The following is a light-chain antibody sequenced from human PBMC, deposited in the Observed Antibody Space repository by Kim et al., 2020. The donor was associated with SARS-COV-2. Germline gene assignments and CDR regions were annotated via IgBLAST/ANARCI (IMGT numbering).Light chain of an antibody. V-gene: IGKV1-33*01. J-gene: IGKJ5*01. CDR1: QDIRNY. CDR3: QQYDFLPIT. Sequence: APVGDRVTITCQASQDIRNYLNWYQQKPGEAPKVLIHDVSSLETGVSSRFSGHGSGTDFTLAISSLQPEDIATYYCQQYDFLPITFGQGTRLEIK. CDR2: DVS.